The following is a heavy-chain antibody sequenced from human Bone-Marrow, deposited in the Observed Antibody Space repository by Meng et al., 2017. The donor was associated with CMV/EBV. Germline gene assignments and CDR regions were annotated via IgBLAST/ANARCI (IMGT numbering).Heavy chain of an antibody. D-gene: IGHD6-6*01. Sequence: VSGGSISSTHWWSWVRQPPGKGLEWIGEIDHSGDTNYNPSLQSRVTISVDKSKNQFSLKLSSVTAADTAVYYCARIFIAARRNYFDYWGQGTLVTVSS. CDR1: GGSISSTHW. CDR2: IDHSGDT. V-gene: IGHV4-4*02. J-gene: IGHJ4*02. CDR3: ARIFIAARRNYFDY.